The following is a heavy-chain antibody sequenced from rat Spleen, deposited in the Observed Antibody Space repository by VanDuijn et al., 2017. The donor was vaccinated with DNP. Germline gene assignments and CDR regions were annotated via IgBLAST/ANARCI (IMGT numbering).Heavy chain of an antibody. J-gene: IGHJ3*01. D-gene: IGHD1-1*01. CDR3: GSYYYRDWFAS. CDR2: VNMGSGDT. V-gene: IGHV1-43*01. CDR1: GYTFTSYY. Sequence: QVQLQQSGAELAKPDSSVKISCKASGYTFTSYYIGWIKQTTGQGLEYIAYVNMGSGDTNYNEKFKGKATWTVDRSSSTAFMQLSSLTPDDSAVYYCGSYYYRDWFASWGQGTLVTVSS.